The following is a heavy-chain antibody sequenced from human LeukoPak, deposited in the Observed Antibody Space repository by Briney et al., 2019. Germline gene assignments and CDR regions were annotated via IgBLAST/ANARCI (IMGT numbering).Heavy chain of an antibody. V-gene: IGHV4-31*03. Sequence: PSETLCLTCTVSGGSISRGGYYWSWLRQHPGKGLAWIGYIYYSGSTYYNPSLKSRVTISVDTSKYQFSLKLSSVTAEDTAVYYCASLRYAARKNWFDPWGQGTLVTVSS. CDR3: ASLRYAARKNWFDP. J-gene: IGHJ5*02. CDR2: IYYSGST. D-gene: IGHD4/OR15-4a*01. CDR1: GGSISRGGYY.